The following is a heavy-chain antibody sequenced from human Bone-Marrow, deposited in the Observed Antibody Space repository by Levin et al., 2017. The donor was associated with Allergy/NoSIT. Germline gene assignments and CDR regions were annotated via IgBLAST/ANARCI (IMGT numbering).Heavy chain of an antibody. Sequence: ASVKVSCKVSGYTLTELSMHWVRQAPGKGLEWMGGFDPEDGETIYAQKFQSRVTMTEDTSTDTAYMELSSLRSEDTAVYYCATDLAAAYYGSGKRDYWGQGTLVTVSS. CDR3: ATDLAAAYYGSGKRDY. D-gene: IGHD3-10*01. V-gene: IGHV1-24*01. CDR1: GYTLTELS. J-gene: IGHJ4*02. CDR2: FDPEDGET.